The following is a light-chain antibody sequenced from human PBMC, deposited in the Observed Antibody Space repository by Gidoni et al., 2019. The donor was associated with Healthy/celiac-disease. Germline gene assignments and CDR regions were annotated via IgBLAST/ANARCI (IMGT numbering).Light chain of an antibody. V-gene: IGKV1-5*03. J-gene: IGKJ2*03. Sequence: DIQMTQSPSTLSASVGDRVTITCRASQSISSWLAWYQQKPGKAPTLLIYKASSLESGVPSRFSGSGSATEFTLTISSLQPDDFATYYCQQYNSYSQDSFGQGTKLEIK. CDR1: QSISSW. CDR2: KAS. CDR3: QQYNSYSQDS.